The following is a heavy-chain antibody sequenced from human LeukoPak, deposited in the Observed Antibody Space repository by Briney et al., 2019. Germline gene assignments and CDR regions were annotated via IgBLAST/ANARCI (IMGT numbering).Heavy chain of an antibody. CDR2: INWNGGST. CDR1: GFTFSSYW. D-gene: IGHD1-26*01. CDR3: ARDATLSGSYYYYMDV. V-gene: IGHV3-20*04. J-gene: IGHJ6*03. Sequence: GGSLRLSCAASGFTFSSYWMTWFRQVPGKGLEWVSGINWNGGSTGYADSVKGRFTISRDNAKNSLHLQMNSLRAEDTALYYCARDATLSGSYYYYMDVWGKGTTVTVSS.